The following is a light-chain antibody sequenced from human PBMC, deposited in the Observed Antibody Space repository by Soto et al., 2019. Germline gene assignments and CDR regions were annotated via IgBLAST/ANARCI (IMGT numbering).Light chain of an antibody. V-gene: IGKV3-15*01. CDR3: QQYNNWPFS. J-gene: IGKJ5*01. CDR1: LDVTTT. CDR2: DIS. Sequence: EISMTQLQAILSAAAGGGATLSCMSALDVTTTFACYHLRRCLPPRLLLYDISTTATGVPARFSGSGSVTEFTPSLIGLHSEDFALYSCQQYNNWPFSFGPRTRLE.